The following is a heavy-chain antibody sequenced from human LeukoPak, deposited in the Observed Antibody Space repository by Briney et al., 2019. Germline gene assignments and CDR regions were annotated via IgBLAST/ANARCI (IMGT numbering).Heavy chain of an antibody. D-gene: IGHD1-26*01. V-gene: IGHV4-30-2*01. J-gene: IGHJ4*02. Sequence: SETLSLTCAVSGGSISSGGHSWSWIRQPPGKGLEWIGYIYHSGSTYYNPSLKSRVTISVDRSKNQFSLKLSSVTAADTAVYYCARVGGSYYFDYWGQGTLVTVSS. CDR2: IYHSGST. CDR1: GGSISSGGHS. CDR3: ARVGGSYYFDY.